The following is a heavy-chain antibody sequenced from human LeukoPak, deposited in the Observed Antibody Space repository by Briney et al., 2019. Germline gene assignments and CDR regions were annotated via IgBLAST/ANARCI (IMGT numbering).Heavy chain of an antibody. V-gene: IGHV4-4*09. J-gene: IGHJ4*02. D-gene: IGHD3-10*01. Sequence: SETLSLTCTVSGGSISSYCWSWIRQPPGKGLEWIGYIYTSVSTNYNPSLKSRVTISVETSKNQFSLKLSSVTAADTAVYYCARHPLHYPYYFDYWGQGTLVTVSS. CDR3: ARHPLHYPYYFDY. CDR2: IYTSVST. CDR1: GGSISSYC.